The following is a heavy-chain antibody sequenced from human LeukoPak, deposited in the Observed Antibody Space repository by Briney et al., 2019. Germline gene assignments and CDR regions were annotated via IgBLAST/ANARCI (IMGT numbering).Heavy chain of an antibody. V-gene: IGHV4-34*01. D-gene: IGHD3-22*01. CDR2: INHSGST. J-gene: IGHJ4*02. CDR3: ARGGKYYDSSGYYRKFAFDY. Sequence: SETLSLTCAVYGGSFSSYYWSWIRQPPGKGLEWIGEINHSGSTNYNPSLKSRVTISVDTSKNQFSLKLSSVTAADTAVYYCARGGKYYDSSGYYRKFAFDYWGQGTLVTVSS. CDR1: GGSFSSYY.